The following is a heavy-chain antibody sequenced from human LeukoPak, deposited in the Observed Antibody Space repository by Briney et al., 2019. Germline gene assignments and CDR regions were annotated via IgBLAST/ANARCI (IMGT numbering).Heavy chain of an antibody. Sequence: PGGSLRLSCAASGFTFDDHGMSWVRQAPGTGLEWVSGIKWDGGSTGYEDTVKGRFTISRDNAKNSLYLQMNSLRAEDTALYYCARKVGSGYYYYFDYWGQGTLVTVSS. CDR3: ARKVGSGYYYYFDY. CDR2: IKWDGGST. V-gene: IGHV3-20*04. D-gene: IGHD3-22*01. CDR1: GFTFDDHG. J-gene: IGHJ4*02.